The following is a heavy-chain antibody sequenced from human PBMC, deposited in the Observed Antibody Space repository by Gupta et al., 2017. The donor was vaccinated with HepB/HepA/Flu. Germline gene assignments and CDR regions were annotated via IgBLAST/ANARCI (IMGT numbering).Heavy chain of an antibody. D-gene: IGHD3-10*01. J-gene: IGHJ5*02. CDR2: INHSGST. V-gene: IGHV4-34*01. CDR1: GGSFSGYY. CDR3: ARVKTQYYYGSGSYWRSPNWFDP. Sequence: QVQLQQWGAGLLKPSETLSLTCAVYGGSFSGYYWSWIRQPPGKGLEWIGEINHSGSTNYNPSLKSRVTISVDTSKNQFSLKLSSVTAADTAVYYCARVKTQYYYGSGSYWRSPNWFDPWGQVTLVTVSS.